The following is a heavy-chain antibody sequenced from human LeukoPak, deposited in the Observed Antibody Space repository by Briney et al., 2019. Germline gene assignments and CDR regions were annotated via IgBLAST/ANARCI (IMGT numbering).Heavy chain of an antibody. Sequence: PSETLSLTYTVSGGSISSYYWSWIRQPPGKGLEWIGYMYYSGSTNYNPSLKSRDTISVDTSKNQFSLKLSSVTAADTAVYYCARDARRGWFDPWGQGTLVTVSS. V-gene: IGHV4-59*01. CDR2: MYYSGST. CDR3: ARDARRGWFDP. CDR1: GGSISSYY. J-gene: IGHJ5*02. D-gene: IGHD3-10*01.